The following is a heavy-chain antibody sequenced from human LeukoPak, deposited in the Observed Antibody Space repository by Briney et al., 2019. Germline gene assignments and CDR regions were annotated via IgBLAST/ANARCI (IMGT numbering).Heavy chain of an antibody. J-gene: IGHJ3*02. CDR1: GFTFSSYD. D-gene: IGHD2-2*01. CDR3: AREDQLVDAFDI. V-gene: IGHV3-13*01. CDR2: IGTAGDT. Sequence: GGSLRLSCAASGFTFSSYDMHWVRQATGKGLEWVSAIGTAGDTYYPGSVKGRFTISRENAKNSLYLQMNSLRAGDTAVYYCAREDQLVDAFDIWSQGTMVTVSS.